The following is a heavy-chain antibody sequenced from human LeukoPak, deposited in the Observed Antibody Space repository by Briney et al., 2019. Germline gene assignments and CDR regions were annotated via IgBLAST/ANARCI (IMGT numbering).Heavy chain of an antibody. CDR1: GFTFSIYS. V-gene: IGHV3-21*01. CDR3: ARDRESSSWFDY. CDR2: ISSSGSYI. J-gene: IGHJ4*02. D-gene: IGHD6-13*01. Sequence: GGSLRLSCAASGFTFSIYSMNWVRQAPGKGLEWVSSISSSGSYIYYADSVKGRFTISRDNAKNSLYLQMNSLRAEDTAVYYCARDRESSSWFDYWGQGTLVTASS.